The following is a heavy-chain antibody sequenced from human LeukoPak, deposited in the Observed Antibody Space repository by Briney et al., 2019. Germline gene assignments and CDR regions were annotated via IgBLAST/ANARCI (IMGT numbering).Heavy chain of an antibody. V-gene: IGHV1-2*02. D-gene: IGHD2-2*02. CDR2: INPNSGGT. CDR3: AREYCGSTSCYRDFDY. CDR1: GYTFTGYY. Sequence: GASVKVSCKASGYTFTGYYMHWVRQAPGQGLEWMGWINPNSGGTNYAQKFQGRVTMTRDTSISTAYMELSRLRSDDTAVYYCAREYCGSTSCYRDFDYWGQGTLVTVSS. J-gene: IGHJ4*02.